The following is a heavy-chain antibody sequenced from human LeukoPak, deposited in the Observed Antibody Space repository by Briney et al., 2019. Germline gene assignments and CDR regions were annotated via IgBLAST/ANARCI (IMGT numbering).Heavy chain of an antibody. V-gene: IGHV3-48*04. CDR3: ARVRYGDFAFDI. D-gene: IGHD4-17*01. J-gene: IGHJ3*02. Sequence: GGSLRLSCAASGFTFSIYAMSWVRQAPGKGLEWVSYISSSGSTIYYADSVKGRFTISRDNAKNSLYLQMNSLRAEDTAVYYCARVRYGDFAFDIWGQGTMVTVSS. CDR2: ISSSGSTI. CDR1: GFTFSIYA.